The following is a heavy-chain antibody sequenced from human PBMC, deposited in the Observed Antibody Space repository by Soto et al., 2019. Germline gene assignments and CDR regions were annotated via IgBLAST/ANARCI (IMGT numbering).Heavy chain of an antibody. CDR1: SGSLSSGGYY. J-gene: IGHJ5*02. V-gene: IGHV4-31*03. CDR2: IYFTGIT. CDR3: GRAPPYHKVNWLDL. Sequence: NPSETLSLTCTVSSGSLSSGGYYWNWIRQHPVKGLEWIGYIYFTGITYSTPSLKSRVTLSVDTSKSQFSLELRSVTAADTAIYYWGRAPPYHKVNWLDLGGRGVLVTVP.